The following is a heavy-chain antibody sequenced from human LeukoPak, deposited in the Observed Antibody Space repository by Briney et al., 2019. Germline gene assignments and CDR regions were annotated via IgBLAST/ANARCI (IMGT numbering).Heavy chain of an antibody. CDR1: GYTFTSYA. J-gene: IGHJ5*02. V-gene: IGHV7-4-1*02. D-gene: IGHD3-22*01. CDR2: INTNTGKP. Sequence: ASVKASCKASGYTFTSYAMNWVRQAPGQGLEWRGWINTNTGKPTDAQGFTGRFVFSLDTSVSTAYLQISSLKAEDTAVYYCAREASSGYPMFGNWFDPWGQGTLVTVSS. CDR3: AREASSGYPMFGNWFDP.